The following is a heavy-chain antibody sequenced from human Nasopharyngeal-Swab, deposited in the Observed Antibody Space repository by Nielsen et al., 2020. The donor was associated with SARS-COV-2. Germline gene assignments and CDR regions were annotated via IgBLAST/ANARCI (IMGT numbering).Heavy chain of an antibody. CDR2: VHLDDEK. Sequence: WIRQPPGKALEWLALVHLDDEKRYSTSLKSRLTITKDTSKNQVVLTMTNVDPVDTATYYCARGYQLIRGFDYWGQGTLVTVSS. J-gene: IGHJ4*02. CDR3: ARGYQLIRGFDY. V-gene: IGHV2-5*02. D-gene: IGHD2-2*01.